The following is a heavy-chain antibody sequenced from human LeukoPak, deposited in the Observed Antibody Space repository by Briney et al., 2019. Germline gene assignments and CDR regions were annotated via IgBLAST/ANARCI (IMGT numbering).Heavy chain of an antibody. CDR3: ARDEYCSGGSCYPDAFDI. V-gene: IGHV1-69*13. CDR1: GGTFSSYA. CDR2: IIHIFGTA. Sequence: GASVKVSCKASGGTFSSYAISWVRQAPGQGLEWMGGIIHIFGTANYAQKFQGRVTITADESTSTAYMELSSLRSEDTAVYYCARDEYCSGGSCYPDAFDIWGQGTMVTVSS. D-gene: IGHD2-15*01. J-gene: IGHJ3*02.